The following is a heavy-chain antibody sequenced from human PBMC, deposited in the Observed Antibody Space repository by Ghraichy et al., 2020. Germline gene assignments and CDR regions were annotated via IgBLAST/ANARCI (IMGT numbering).Heavy chain of an antibody. Sequence: GGSLRLSCAASGFKFNTYAMSWVRQAPGKGLEWVSAISDTSGSTFYAESVRGRFTISRDNSKKKLFLEMNSLRADDTALYYCASDYYATSVYDHWGQGTLVTVSS. CDR3: ASDYYATSVYDH. CDR1: GFKFNTYA. D-gene: IGHD3-22*01. CDR2: ISDTSGST. J-gene: IGHJ4*02. V-gene: IGHV3-23*01.